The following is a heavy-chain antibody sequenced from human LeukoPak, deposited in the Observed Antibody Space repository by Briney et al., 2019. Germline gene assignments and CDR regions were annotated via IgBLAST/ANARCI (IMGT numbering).Heavy chain of an antibody. Sequence: TGGSLRLSCAASGFTFSSYAMSWVRQAPGKGLEWVSAISGSGGSTYYADSVKGRFTISRDNSKNTLYLQMNSLRAKDTAVYYCAKAPSPVLRFLEWLNGIDYWGQGTLVTVSS. CDR3: AKAPSPVLRFLEWLNGIDY. J-gene: IGHJ4*02. V-gene: IGHV3-23*01. CDR1: GFTFSSYA. D-gene: IGHD3-3*01. CDR2: ISGSGGST.